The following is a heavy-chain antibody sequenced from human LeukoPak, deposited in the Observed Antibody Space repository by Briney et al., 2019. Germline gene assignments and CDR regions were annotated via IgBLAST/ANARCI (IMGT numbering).Heavy chain of an antibody. J-gene: IGHJ4*02. CDR3: ARLQQQISGSYFPRGIFFDY. V-gene: IGHV1-2*02. CDR1: GYTFTGYY. CDR2: INPNSGGT. D-gene: IGHD1-26*01. Sequence: GASVKVSCKASGYTFTGYYMHWVRQAPGQGLEWMGWINPNSGGTNYAQKFQGRVTMTRDTSISTAYMELSRLRSDDTAVYYCARLQQQISGSYFPRGIFFDYWGQGTLVTVSS.